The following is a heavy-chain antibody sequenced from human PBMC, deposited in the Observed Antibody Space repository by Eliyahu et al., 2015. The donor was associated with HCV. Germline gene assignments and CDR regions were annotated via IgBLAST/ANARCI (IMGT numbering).Heavy chain of an antibody. CDR1: GVXISSGXYY. V-gene: IGHV4-39*01. CDR2: IYXNGRT. CDR3: ARQGGYCSGGKCYSFDF. Sequence: QLQLEESAPXLVKPSETLSLXCTVSGVXISSGXYYWGWIRQPPGKGLEWIGTIYXNGRTDDNPSLKSRVTISLDTSKNQFSLKLTSVTVADTAVYYCARQGGYCSGGKCYSFDFWGQGTLVTVSP. D-gene: IGHD2-15*01. J-gene: IGHJ4*02.